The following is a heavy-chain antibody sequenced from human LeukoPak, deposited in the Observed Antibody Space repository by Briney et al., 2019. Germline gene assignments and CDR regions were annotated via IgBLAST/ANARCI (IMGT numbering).Heavy chain of an antibody. J-gene: IGHJ6*03. CDR3: ARDGSAGQVSYYYYMDV. D-gene: IGHD6-13*01. CDR1: GYTFTSYY. CDR2: INPSGGST. V-gene: IGHV1-46*01. Sequence: ASVKVSCKASGYTFTSYYMHWVRQAPGQGLEWMGIINPSGGSTSYAQKFQGRVTMTRDMSTSTVYTELSSLRSEDTAVYYCARDGSAGQVSYYYYMDVWGKGTTVTVSS.